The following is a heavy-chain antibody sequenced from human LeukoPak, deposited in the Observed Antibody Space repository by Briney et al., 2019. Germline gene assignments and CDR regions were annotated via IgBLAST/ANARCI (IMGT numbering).Heavy chain of an antibody. J-gene: IGHJ6*03. V-gene: IGHV4-39*01. CDR2: IYYSGST. Sequence: PSETLSLTCTVSGGSISSSSYYWGWIRQPPGKGLEWIGSIYYSGSTYYNPSLKSRVTISVDTSKNQFSLKLSSVTAADTAVYYCARFGSGISGGSPFSSLGYYYYYMDVWGKGTTVTVSS. CDR3: ARFGSGISGGSPFSSLGYYYYYMDV. CDR1: GGSISSSSYY. D-gene: IGHD3-10*01.